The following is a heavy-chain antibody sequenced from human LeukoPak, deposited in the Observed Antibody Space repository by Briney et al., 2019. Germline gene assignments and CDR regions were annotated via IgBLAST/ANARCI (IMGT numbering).Heavy chain of an antibody. Sequence: GASVSVSFTASGYTFTTYYMHWVRQAPGQGVEWMGIIDPSGGSTSYAQKFQGRVTITRDTSTSTVYMELSSLRSDDTAVYYCARLSQQTFDIWGQGTLVTVSS. CDR2: IDPSGGST. J-gene: IGHJ3*02. CDR1: GYTFTTYY. V-gene: IGHV1-46*01. CDR3: ARLSQQTFDI.